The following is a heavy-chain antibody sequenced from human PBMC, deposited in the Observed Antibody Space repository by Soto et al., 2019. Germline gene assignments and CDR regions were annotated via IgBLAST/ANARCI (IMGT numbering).Heavy chain of an antibody. J-gene: IGHJ4*02. CDR2: IYYSGST. V-gene: IGHV4-59*01. CDR1: GGSISSYY. D-gene: IGHD6-19*01. CDR3: ARVAGGYSSGYYYFDL. Sequence: SVTLSLTCTVSGGSISSYYWSWIRQPPGKGLEWIGYIYYSGSTNYNPSLKSRVTISVDTSKNQLSLKLTSVTAADTAVYYCARVAGGYSSGYYYFDLWGQGTLVTVSS.